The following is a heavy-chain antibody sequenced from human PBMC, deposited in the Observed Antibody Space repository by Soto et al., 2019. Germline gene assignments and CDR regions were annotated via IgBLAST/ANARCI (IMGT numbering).Heavy chain of an antibody. CDR2: INHSGMT. Sequence: PAETLSLTCAVYGGSFSVYSWSWIRQPPGKGLEGSGDINHSGMTHYNPSLESRVSMSVDSSKNQFSLKLNSVTAADTAVYYCARENNPWAAISVRKLKTTWWFDPWGQGTLVTVSS. J-gene: IGHJ5*02. CDR3: ARENNPWAAISVRKLKTTWWFDP. V-gene: IGHV4-34*01. D-gene: IGHD4-17*01. CDR1: GGSFSVYS.